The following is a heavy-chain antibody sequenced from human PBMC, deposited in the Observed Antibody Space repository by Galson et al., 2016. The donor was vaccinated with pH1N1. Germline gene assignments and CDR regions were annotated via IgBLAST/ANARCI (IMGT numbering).Heavy chain of an antibody. D-gene: IGHD2-8*02. V-gene: IGHV3-7*01. J-gene: IGHJ4*02. CDR2: IKQDGSEK. CDR1: GFTFSSHW. CDR3: ARLGCAGGGCYLWRY. Sequence: SLRLSCAASGFTFSSHWMSWVRQAPGKGLEWVANIKQDGSEKYYVDSVKGRFTISRDNPKNSLYLQMNSLRAEDTALYYCARLGCAGGGCYLWRYWGRGTLVTVSS.